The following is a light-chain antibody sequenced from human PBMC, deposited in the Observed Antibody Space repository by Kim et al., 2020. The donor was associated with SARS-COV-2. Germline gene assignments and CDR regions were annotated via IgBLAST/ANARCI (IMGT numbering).Light chain of an antibody. V-gene: IGKV1-39*01. CDR3: QQSYSTPLT. Sequence: ASVGDRCTITCRASQSISSYLNWYQQKPGKAPKLLIYAASSLQSGVPSRFSGSGSGTDFTLTISSLQPEDFATYYCQQSYSTPLTFGGGTKVEIK. J-gene: IGKJ4*01. CDR2: AAS. CDR1: QSISSY.